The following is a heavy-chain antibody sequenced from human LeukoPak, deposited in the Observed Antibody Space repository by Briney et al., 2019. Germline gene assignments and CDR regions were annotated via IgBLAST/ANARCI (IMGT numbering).Heavy chain of an antibody. V-gene: IGHV3-30*18. D-gene: IGHD2-15*01. Sequence: GGSLRLSCAASGFTFSSYGMHWVRQAPGKGLEWVAFITYDGTNTYYADSVKGRFTISRDNSKNTLYLQMNSLRPEDTAVYYCAKDREFRDIVVVVAAMTHWGQGTLVTISS. CDR2: ITYDGTNT. CDR1: GFTFSSYG. CDR3: AKDREFRDIVVVVAAMTH. J-gene: IGHJ4*02.